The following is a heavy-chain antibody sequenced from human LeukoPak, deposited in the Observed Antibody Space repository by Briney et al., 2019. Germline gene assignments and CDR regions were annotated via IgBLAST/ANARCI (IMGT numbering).Heavy chain of an antibody. J-gene: IGHJ4*02. D-gene: IGHD1-26*01. CDR3: ARDRYVGATTAGDSDS. CDR1: GFTFSDYY. Sequence: TGVSLRLSCAASGFTFSDYYMSWIRQAPGKGLEWVSYIGSSGSTIYYADSVKGRFTISRDNAKNSLYLQMNSLRAEDTAVYYCARDRYVGATTAGDSDSWGQGTLVTVSS. V-gene: IGHV3-11*01. CDR2: IGSSGSTI.